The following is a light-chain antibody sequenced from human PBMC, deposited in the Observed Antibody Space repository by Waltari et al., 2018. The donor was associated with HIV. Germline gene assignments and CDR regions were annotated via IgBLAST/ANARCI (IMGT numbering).Light chain of an antibody. J-gene: IGLJ2*01. Sequence: QSVLTQPPSASGTPGPSVTISCSGTSSNIRTNYVYWYQQFPGTAPKLLIYRNNKRPSGVPDRFSGSKSGTSASLAISGLRSDDEADYYCAAWDDTLTVVFGGGTKLTVL. CDR1: SSNIRTNY. CDR2: RNN. V-gene: IGLV1-47*01. CDR3: AAWDDTLTVV.